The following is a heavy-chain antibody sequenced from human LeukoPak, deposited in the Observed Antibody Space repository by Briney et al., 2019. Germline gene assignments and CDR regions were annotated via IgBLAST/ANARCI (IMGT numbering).Heavy chain of an antibody. J-gene: IGHJ6*02. CDR3: ARDHIAAAGYYYYGMDV. CDR1: GFTFSSYE. CDR2: ISSSGSTI. D-gene: IGHD6-13*01. V-gene: IGHV3-48*03. Sequence: GGSLRLSCAASGFTFSSYEMNWVRQASGKGLEWVSYISSSGSTIYYADSVKGRFTISRDNAKNSLYLQMNSLRAEDTAVYYCARDHIAAAGYYYYGMDVWGQGTTVTVSS.